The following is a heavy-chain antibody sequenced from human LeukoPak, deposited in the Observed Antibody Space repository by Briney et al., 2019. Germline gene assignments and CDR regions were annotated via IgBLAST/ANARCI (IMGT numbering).Heavy chain of an antibody. D-gene: IGHD6-19*01. CDR2: INHSGST. CDR3: ARRRLGLQGYSSGWYRVSWFDP. J-gene: IGHJ5*02. V-gene: IGHV4-34*01. CDR1: GGSFSGYY. Sequence: PSETLSLTCAVYGGSFSGYYWSWIRQPPGKGLEWIGEINHSGSTNYNPSLKSRVTISVDTSKNQFSLKLSSVTAADTAVYYCARRRLGLQGYSSGWYRVSWFDPWGQGTLVTVSS.